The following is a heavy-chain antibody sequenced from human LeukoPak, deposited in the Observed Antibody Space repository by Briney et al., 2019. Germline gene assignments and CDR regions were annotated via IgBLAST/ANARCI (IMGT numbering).Heavy chain of an antibody. CDR3: ARNGGSGSYYQYYYYYMDV. V-gene: IGHV3-20*01. Sequence: TGGSLRLSCAASGFTFDDYGMSWVRQAPGKGLEWVSGINWNGGSTGYADSVKGRFTISRDNAKNSLYLQMNSLRAEDTALYHCARNGGSGSYYQYYYYYMDVWGKGTTVTISS. CDR1: GFTFDDYG. J-gene: IGHJ6*03. CDR2: INWNGGST. D-gene: IGHD3-10*01.